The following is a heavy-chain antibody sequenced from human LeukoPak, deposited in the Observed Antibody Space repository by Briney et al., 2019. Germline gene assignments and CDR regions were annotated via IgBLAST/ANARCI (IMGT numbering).Heavy chain of an antibody. V-gene: IGHV4-34*01. CDR1: GGSFGGYY. D-gene: IGHD4-11*01. J-gene: IGHJ5*02. CDR2: INHSGST. Sequence: SETLSLTCAVYGGSFGGYYWSWIRQPPGKGLEWIGEINHSGSTNYNPSLKSRVTISVDTSKNQFSLKLSSVTAADTAVYYCARGRPYTHRWFDPWGQGTLVTVSS. CDR3: ARGRPYTHRWFDP.